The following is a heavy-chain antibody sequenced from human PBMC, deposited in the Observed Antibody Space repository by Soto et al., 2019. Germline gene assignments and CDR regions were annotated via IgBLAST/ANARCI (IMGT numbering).Heavy chain of an antibody. CDR3: ARGGYGSSRYAMDV. J-gene: IGHJ6*02. CDR1: GGSISSYY. Sequence: LSLTCTVSGGSISSYYWSWIRQPPGKGLEWIGYIYYSGSTSHNPSLKSRVTISVDKSKDQFSLNLSSVTAADTAMYYCARGGYGSSRYAMDVWGQGTTVTVS. CDR2: IYYSGST. V-gene: IGHV4-59*01. D-gene: IGHD6-13*01.